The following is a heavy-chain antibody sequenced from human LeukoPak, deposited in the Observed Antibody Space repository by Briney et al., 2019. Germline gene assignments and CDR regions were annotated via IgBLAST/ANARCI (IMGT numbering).Heavy chain of an antibody. CDR2: IWYDGSNK. V-gene: IGHV3-33*01. CDR1: GFTFSSYG. D-gene: IGHD3-3*01. CDR3: ARDLEEGYYMDV. Sequence: GGSLRLSCAASGFTFSSYGMHWVRQAPGKGLEWVAVIWYDGSNKYYADSVKGRFTISRGNSKNTLYLQMNSLRAEDTAVYYCARDLEEGYYMDVWGKGTTVTVSS. J-gene: IGHJ6*03.